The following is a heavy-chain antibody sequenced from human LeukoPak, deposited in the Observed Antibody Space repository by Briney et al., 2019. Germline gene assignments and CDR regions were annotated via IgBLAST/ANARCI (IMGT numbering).Heavy chain of an antibody. Sequence: GGSLRLSCAASGFTFSIYTMNWVRQAPGKGLEWVSSITSSSSYIYYADSVKGRFTISRDNSKNTLYLQMNSLRAEDTAVYYCAKDSKAVAGHRIYDYWGQGTLVTVSS. J-gene: IGHJ4*02. CDR2: ITSSSSYI. CDR3: AKDSKAVAGHRIYDY. V-gene: IGHV3-21*04. D-gene: IGHD6-19*01. CDR1: GFTFSIYT.